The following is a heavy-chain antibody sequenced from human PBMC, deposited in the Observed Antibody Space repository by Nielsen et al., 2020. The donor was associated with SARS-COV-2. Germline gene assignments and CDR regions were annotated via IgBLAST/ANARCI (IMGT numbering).Heavy chain of an antibody. Sequence: SCKVSGYTLTELSMHWVRQAPGKGLEWVAVISYDGSNKYYADSVKGRFTISRDNSKNTLYLQMNSLRAEDTAVYYCAKDRASYGYYYYGMDVWGQGTTVTVSS. J-gene: IGHJ6*02. CDR2: ISYDGSNK. CDR3: AKDRASYGYYYYGMDV. D-gene: IGHD4-17*01. CDR1: GYTLTELS. V-gene: IGHV3-30*18.